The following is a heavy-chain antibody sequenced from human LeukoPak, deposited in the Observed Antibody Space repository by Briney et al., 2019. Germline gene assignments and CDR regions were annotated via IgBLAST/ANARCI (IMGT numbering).Heavy chain of an antibody. CDR2: ITGHGGTT. CDR3: AKDRPFGDFRRRAPDF. D-gene: IGHD4-17*01. V-gene: IGHV3-23*01. CDR1: RFTFSSYA. J-gene: IGHJ4*02. Sequence: GGSLRLSCAASRFTFSSYAMSWVRQAPGKGLEGVSSITGHGGTTYYADYVRGRFTVSRDNSNNTLYLKMNSLRAEDTAVYYCAKDRPFGDFRRRAPDFWGQGALVTVSS.